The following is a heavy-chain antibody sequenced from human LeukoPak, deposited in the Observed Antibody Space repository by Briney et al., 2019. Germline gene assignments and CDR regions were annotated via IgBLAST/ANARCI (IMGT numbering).Heavy chain of an antibody. CDR1: GYTFTSYY. CDR2: INPSGGST. D-gene: IGHD6-6*01. CDR3: ARDVGYSSSSGGVYYYYYGMDV. V-gene: IGHV1-46*01. J-gene: IGHJ6*02. Sequence: ASVKVSCEASGYTFTSYYMHWVRQAPGQGLEWMGIINPSGGSTSYAQKFQGRVTMTRDTSTSTVYMELSSLRSEDTAVYYCARDVGYSSSSGGVYYYYYGMDVWGQGTTVTVSS.